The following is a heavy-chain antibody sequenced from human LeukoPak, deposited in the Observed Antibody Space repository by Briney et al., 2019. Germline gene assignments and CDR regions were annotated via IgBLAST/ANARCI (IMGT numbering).Heavy chain of an antibody. CDR3: AREIAVAGGDY. CDR2: INSDGSST. Sequence: PGGSLRLSCAASGFTFSSYWMHWVRQAPGKGLVWVSRINSDGSSTSYADSVKGRFTISRDNAKNTLYLQMNSLRAEDTAVYYCAREIAVAGGDYWGQGTLVTVSS. D-gene: IGHD6-19*01. J-gene: IGHJ4*02. V-gene: IGHV3-74*01. CDR1: GFTFSSYW.